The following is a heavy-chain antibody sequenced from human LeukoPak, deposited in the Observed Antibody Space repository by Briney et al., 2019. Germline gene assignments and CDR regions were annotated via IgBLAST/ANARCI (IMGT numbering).Heavy chain of an antibody. Sequence: PSQTLSLTCTVSGGSISSGDYYWSWTRQPPGKGLEWIGYIYYSGSTYYNPSLKSRVTISVDTSKNQFSLKLSSVTAADTAVYYCARGLGGGYTYFDYWGQGTLVTVSS. CDR3: ARGLGGGYTYFDY. CDR1: GGSISSGDYY. J-gene: IGHJ4*02. CDR2: IYYSGST. V-gene: IGHV4-30-4*08. D-gene: IGHD5-24*01.